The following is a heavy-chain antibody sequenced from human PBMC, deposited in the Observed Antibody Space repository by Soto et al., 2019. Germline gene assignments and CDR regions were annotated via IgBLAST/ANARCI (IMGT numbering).Heavy chain of an antibody. CDR2: INGDGSTT. V-gene: IGHV3-74*01. CDR3: AIYSGV. CDR1: GLTFSSHW. D-gene: IGHD2-15*01. J-gene: IGHJ6*02. Sequence: EVQLVESGGDLVQPGGSLRLSCAASGLTFSSHWMHWVRQAPGKGLVWVSHINGDGSTTRYADFVKGRFTISRDNAKNTLYLQMNSLRAEDTAVYYCAIYSGVWGQGTTVTVSS.